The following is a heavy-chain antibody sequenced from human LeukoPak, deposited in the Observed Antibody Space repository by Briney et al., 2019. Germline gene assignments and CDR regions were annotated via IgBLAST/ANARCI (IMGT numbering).Heavy chain of an antibody. CDR1: GYSISSGYY. CDR3: AGYQLPMGWFDP. D-gene: IGHD2-2*01. Sequence: SETPSLTCAVSGYSISSGYYWGWIRQPPGKGLEWIGSIYHSGSTYYNPSLKSRVTISVDTSKNQFSLKLSSVTAADTAVYYCAGYQLPMGWFDPWGQGTLVTVSS. J-gene: IGHJ5*02. CDR2: IYHSGST. V-gene: IGHV4-38-2*01.